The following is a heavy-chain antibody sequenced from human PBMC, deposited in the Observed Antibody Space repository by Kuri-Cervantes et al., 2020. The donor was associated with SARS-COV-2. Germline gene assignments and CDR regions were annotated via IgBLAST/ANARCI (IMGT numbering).Heavy chain of an antibody. CDR3: ARGGSNYYGMDV. CDR2: IYSGGST. J-gene: IGHJ6*02. V-gene: IGHV3-66*01. D-gene: IGHD4-11*01. Sequence: ETLSPTCAASGFTFSSYGMHWVRQAPGKGLEWVSVIYSGGSTYYADSVKGRFTISRDNSKNTLYLQMNSLRAEDTAVYYCARGGSNYYGMDVWGQGTTVTVSS. CDR1: GFTFSSYG.